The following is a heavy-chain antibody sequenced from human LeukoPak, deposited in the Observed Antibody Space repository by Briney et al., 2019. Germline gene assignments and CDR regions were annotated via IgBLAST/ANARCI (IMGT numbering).Heavy chain of an antibody. V-gene: IGHV4-59*08. CDR1: GSSISSYY. CDR3: ARYYCSGTTCYSTNWFDT. CDR2: FYYGGRS. J-gene: IGHJ5*02. Sequence: SETLSLTCTVSGSSISSYYWSWIRQPPGKGLEWVGYFYYGGRSNYNPSLTSRVTMSVDTSQNQFSLKLSSVTAADTAVYFCARYYCSGTTCYSTNWFDTWGQGTLVTVSS. D-gene: IGHD2-2*01.